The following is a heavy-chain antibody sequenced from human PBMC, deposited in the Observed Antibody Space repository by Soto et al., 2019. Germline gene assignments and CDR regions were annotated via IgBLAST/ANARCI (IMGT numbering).Heavy chain of an antibody. V-gene: IGHV3-23*01. CDR2: ISGSGGST. CDR1: VFTFSSYA. CDR3: AKGQQLVQDAFDI. Sequence: PWWSLRLSCSASVFTFSSYAMSWVRQAPGKGLEWVSAISGSGGSTYYADSVKGRLTISRDNSKNTLYLQMNSLRAEDTAVYYCAKGQQLVQDAFDIWGQGTMVTVSS. J-gene: IGHJ3*02. D-gene: IGHD6-6*01.